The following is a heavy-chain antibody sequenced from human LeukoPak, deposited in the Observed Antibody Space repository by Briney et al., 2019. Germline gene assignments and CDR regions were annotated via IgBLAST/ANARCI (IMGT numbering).Heavy chain of an antibody. J-gene: IGHJ4*02. Sequence: SETLSLTCTVSGYSISSGYYWGRIRQPPGKGLEWIGSIYHSGSTYYNPSLKSRVTISVDTSKNQFSLKLSSVTAADTAVYYCARVFGGYSYGTFDYWGQGTLVTVSS. CDR2: IYHSGST. CDR3: ARVFGGYSYGTFDY. D-gene: IGHD5-18*01. CDR1: GYSISSGYY. V-gene: IGHV4-38-2*02.